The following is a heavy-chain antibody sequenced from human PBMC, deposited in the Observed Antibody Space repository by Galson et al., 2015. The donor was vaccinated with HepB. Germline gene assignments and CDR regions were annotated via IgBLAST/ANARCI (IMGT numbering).Heavy chain of an antibody. CDR3: ARSDYGGNSELDY. CDR1: GFTFSSYA. CDR2: ISYDGGNK. Sequence: SLRLSCAASGFTFSSYAMSWVRQAPGKGLEWVAVISYDGGNKYYADSVKGRFTISRDNSKNTLYLQMNSLRAEDTAVYYCARSDYGGNSELDYWGQGTLVTVSS. V-gene: IGHV3-30*04. J-gene: IGHJ4*02. D-gene: IGHD4-23*01.